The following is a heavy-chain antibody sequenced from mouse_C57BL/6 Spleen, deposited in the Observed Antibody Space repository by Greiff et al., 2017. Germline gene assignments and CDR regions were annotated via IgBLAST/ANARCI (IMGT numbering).Heavy chain of an antibody. CDR2: ISYDGSN. Sequence: EVKLMESGPGLVKPSQSLSLTCSVTGYSITSGYYWNWIRQFPGNKLEWMGYISYDGSNNYNPSLKNRNSITRDTSKNQFFRKLNSVTTEDTATYYCARGFAYWGQGTLVTVSA. J-gene: IGHJ3*01. CDR1: GYSITSGYY. V-gene: IGHV3-6*01. CDR3: ARGFAY.